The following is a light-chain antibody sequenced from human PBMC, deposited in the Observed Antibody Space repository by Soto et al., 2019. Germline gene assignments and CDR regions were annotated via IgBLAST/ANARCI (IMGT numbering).Light chain of an antibody. V-gene: IGKV3-15*01. Sequence: EIMMTQSPATLSVCPGERATLSCRASQSVSSNLAWYQQKPGQAPRLLIYGASTRVTGIPARFSGSGSGTEFTLTISSLQSEDFAVYYCQQYNNWPPYTFGQGTKLEIK. CDR2: GAS. J-gene: IGKJ2*01. CDR1: QSVSSN. CDR3: QQYNNWPPYT.